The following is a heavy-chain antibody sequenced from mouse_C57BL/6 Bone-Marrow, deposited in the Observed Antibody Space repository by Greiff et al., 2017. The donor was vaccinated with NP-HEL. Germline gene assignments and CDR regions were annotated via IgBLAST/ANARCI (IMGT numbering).Heavy chain of an antibody. CDR3: AIYDGRAY. D-gene: IGHD2-3*01. CDR2: IDPSDSYT. Sequence: QVQLQQPGAELVKPGASVKLSCKASGYTFTSYWMQWVKQRPGQGLEWIGEIDPSDSYTNYNQKFKGKATLTVDTSSSTAYMQLSSLTSEDSAVYYCAIYDGRAYWGQGTLVTVSA. V-gene: IGHV1-50*01. CDR1: GYTFTSYW. J-gene: IGHJ3*01.